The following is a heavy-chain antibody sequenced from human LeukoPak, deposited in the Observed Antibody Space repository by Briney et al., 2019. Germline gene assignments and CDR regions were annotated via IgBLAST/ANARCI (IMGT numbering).Heavy chain of an antibody. J-gene: IGHJ4*02. CDR1: GFTFSSYT. D-gene: IGHD3-9*01. Sequence: GGSLRLSCAASGFTFSSYTMSWVRQTTRKGLEWVSAIGTAGDTNYPGSVKGRFTISRENAKNSLYLQMNSLRAEDTAVYYCARGRYYFEYWGQGTLVTVSS. V-gene: IGHV3-13*01. CDR2: IGTAGDT. CDR3: ARGRYYFEY.